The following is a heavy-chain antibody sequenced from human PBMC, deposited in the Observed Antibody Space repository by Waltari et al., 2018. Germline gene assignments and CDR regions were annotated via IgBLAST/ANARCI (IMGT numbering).Heavy chain of an antibody. CDR3: ASDRGRGLYLDS. CDR1: GDSISNNFF. CDR2: VHQSGRS. J-gene: IGHJ4*02. Sequence: QAQLQDSGPGLVKPSGTLSLTCTVSGDSISNNFFWSWVRQSPGKGLEWIGQVHQSGRSNYNPSLESRVTVSMDTSKNQFSLKMTSVTAAETAIYYCASDRGRGLYLDSWGQGTLVTVSP. D-gene: IGHD2-15*01. V-gene: IGHV4-4*02.